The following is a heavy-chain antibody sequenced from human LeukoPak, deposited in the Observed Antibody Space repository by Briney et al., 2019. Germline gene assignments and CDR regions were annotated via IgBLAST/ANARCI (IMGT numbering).Heavy chain of an antibody. Sequence: PGRSLRLSCAASGFTFDDYAMHWVRHAPGKGLEWVSAISGSGGSTYYADSVKGRFTISRDNSKNTLYLQMNSLRAEDTAVYYCAKAVLLWFGEFDYFDYWGQGTLVTVSS. J-gene: IGHJ4*02. CDR1: GFTFDDYA. D-gene: IGHD3-10*01. CDR3: AKAVLLWFGEFDYFDY. CDR2: ISGSGGST. V-gene: IGHV3-23*01.